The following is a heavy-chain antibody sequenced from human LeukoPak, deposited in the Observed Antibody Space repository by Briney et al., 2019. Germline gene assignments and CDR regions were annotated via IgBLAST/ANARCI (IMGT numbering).Heavy chain of an antibody. CDR2: IYPGGAV. CDR3: AKDDAWLRFGE. Sequence: GGSLRLSCAASEFTVTTNYMSWVRQAPGKGLQWVSVIYPGGAVYYADSVKGRFIISRDNSKNTLYLEVISLTAEDTAVYYCAKDDAWLRFGEWSQGTLVTVSS. D-gene: IGHD3-10*01. J-gene: IGHJ4*02. CDR1: EFTVTTNY. V-gene: IGHV3-53*01.